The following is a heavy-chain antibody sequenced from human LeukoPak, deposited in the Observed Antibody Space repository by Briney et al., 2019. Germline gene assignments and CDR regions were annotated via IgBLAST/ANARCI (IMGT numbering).Heavy chain of an antibody. Sequence: GGSLRLSCAASGITFRSYGMTWVRQAPGKGLEWVANINEGGNVKFYVDSVKGRFTISRDNTKISLYLQMYSLRAEDTAVYYCARVGKNGWDFDHWGQGTLVTVSS. D-gene: IGHD6-19*01. CDR2: INEGGNVK. CDR1: GITFRSYG. CDR3: ARVGKNGWDFDH. V-gene: IGHV3-7*01. J-gene: IGHJ4*02.